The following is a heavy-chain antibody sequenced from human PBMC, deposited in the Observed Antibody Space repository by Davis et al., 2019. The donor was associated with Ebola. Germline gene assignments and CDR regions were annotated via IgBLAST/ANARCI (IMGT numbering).Heavy chain of an antibody. J-gene: IGHJ4*02. CDR3: ARGWGGYAYGPFDY. CDR1: GYTFTAYH. V-gene: IGHV1-46*01. CDR2: IKPNDGSA. D-gene: IGHD3-16*01. Sequence: ASVKVSCKASGYTFTAYHMHWVRQAPGQGLEWMGIIKPNDGSARYAQKFQGRVTMTRDTSTSTVYMELSRMTSEDTAVYYRARGWGGYAYGPFDYWGQGTLVTVSS.